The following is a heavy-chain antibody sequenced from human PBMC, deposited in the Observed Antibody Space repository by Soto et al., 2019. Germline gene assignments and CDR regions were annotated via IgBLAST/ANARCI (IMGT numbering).Heavy chain of an antibody. CDR3: QKTAYDILTGRKRYFDS. D-gene: IGHD3-9*01. J-gene: IGHJ4*02. Sequence: GGSMRLSFAASGFPFDAYTMHWVRTAPGKGLEWVSLISWDGGITNYVDSVKGRFTISRDNSKNSLYLQMNSLRTEDTAFYYSQKTAYDILTGRKRYFDSWGQGTLVTVSS. V-gene: IGHV3-43*01. CDR1: GFPFDAYT. CDR2: ISWDGGIT.